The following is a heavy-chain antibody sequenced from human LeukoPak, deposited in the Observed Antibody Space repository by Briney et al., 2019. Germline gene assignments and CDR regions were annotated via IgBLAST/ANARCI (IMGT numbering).Heavy chain of an antibody. V-gene: IGHV4-39*07. CDR2: IYYSGST. CDR3: ARDFGGVYDSTGGAFDI. CDR1: GGSISSSSYY. D-gene: IGHD3-22*01. J-gene: IGHJ3*02. Sequence: SETLSLTCTVSGGSISSSSYYWGWIRQPPGKGLEWIGSIYYSGSTYYNPSLKSRVTISVDTSKSQFSLKLSSVTAADTAVYYCARDFGGVYDSTGGAFDIWGQGTMVTVSS.